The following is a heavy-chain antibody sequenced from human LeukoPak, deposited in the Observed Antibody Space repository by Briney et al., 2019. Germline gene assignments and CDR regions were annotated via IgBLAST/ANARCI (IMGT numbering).Heavy chain of an antibody. D-gene: IGHD2-15*01. V-gene: IGHV3-48*01. CDR1: VFTFSSYS. J-gene: IGHJ4*02. Sequence: GGSLRLSCAAPVFTFSSYSMNWVRQAPGKGLEWVSYISSSSSTIYYADSVKGRFTISRDNAKNSLYLQMNSLRAEDTAVYYCASSNTGHIVVVPIIDYWGQGTLVTVSS. CDR2: ISSSSSTI. CDR3: ASSNTGHIVVVPIIDY.